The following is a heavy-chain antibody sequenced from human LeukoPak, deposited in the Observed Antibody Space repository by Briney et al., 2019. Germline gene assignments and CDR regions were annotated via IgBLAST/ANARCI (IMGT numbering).Heavy chain of an antibody. V-gene: IGHV1-69*05. J-gene: IGHJ4*02. Sequence: ASVKVSCKASGGTFSSYAISWVRQAPGQGLEWMGGIIPIFGTANYAQKFQGRVTITTDESTSTAYMELSSLRSEDTAVYYCATQKYSSSSFDYWGQGTLVTVSS. CDR2: IIPIFGTA. CDR3: ATQKYSSSSFDY. D-gene: IGHD6-6*01. CDR1: GGTFSSYA.